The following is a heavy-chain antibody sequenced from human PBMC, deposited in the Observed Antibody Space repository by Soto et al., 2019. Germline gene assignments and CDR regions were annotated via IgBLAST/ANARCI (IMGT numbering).Heavy chain of an antibody. CDR1: GGSISNYY. D-gene: IGHD6-19*01. CDR3: ARDGIHGSGLHLLGYFDP. V-gene: IGHV4-4*07. J-gene: IGHJ5*02. Sequence: PSETLSLTCSVSGGSISNYYWSWIRQPAGRGLEWIGRLSTSGSTTYNPSLKSRVTMSVDTSKNQFSLKLTSVTAADTAVYFCARDGIHGSGLHLLGYFDPWGLGTLVTVSS. CDR2: LSTSGST.